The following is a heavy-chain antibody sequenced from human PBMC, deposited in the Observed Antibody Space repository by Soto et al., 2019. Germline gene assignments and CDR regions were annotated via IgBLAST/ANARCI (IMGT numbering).Heavy chain of an antibody. CDR2: VSHDGRNT. V-gene: IGHV3-30*18. CDR1: GFTFSDYA. D-gene: IGHD6-19*01. J-gene: IGHJ4*02. Sequence: VQLVESGGGVVQPGRSLRLSCAASGFTFSDYAMHWVRQAPGKGLEVGAAVSHDGRNTHYADSVTGRFTISRDSAQNPVSLERASLRAEDTAVYYCAKGGRQWRFTSAFNYWGQGALVTVSS. CDR3: AKGGRQWRFTSAFNY.